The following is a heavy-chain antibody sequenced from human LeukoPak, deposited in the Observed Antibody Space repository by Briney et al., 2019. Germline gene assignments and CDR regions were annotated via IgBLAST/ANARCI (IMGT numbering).Heavy chain of an antibody. CDR1: GFTFSSYE. CDR2: ISSSGSTI. CDR3: AKHYYYDSSAYFHVHFDY. V-gene: IGHV3-48*03. D-gene: IGHD3-22*01. J-gene: IGHJ4*02. Sequence: SGGSLRLSCAASGFTFSSYEMNWVRQAPGKGLEWVSYISSSGSTIYYADSVKGRFTISRDNAKNSLYLQMNSLRAEDTAVYYCAKHYYYDSSAYFHVHFDYWGQGTLVTVSS.